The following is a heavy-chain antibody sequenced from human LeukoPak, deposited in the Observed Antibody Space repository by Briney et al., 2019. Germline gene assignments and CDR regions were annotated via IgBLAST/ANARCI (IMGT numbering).Heavy chain of an antibody. CDR1: GGSFSGYY. J-gene: IGHJ6*02. D-gene: IGHD6-19*01. Sequence: PSETLSLTCAVYGGSFSGYYWSWIRQPPGKGLEWIGEINHSGSTNYNPSLKSRVTISVDTSKNQFSLKLSSVTAADTAVYYCARGYSSGWYATYYYYGMDVWGQGTTVTVSS. CDR2: INHSGST. CDR3: ARGYSSGWYATYYYYGMDV. V-gene: IGHV4-34*01.